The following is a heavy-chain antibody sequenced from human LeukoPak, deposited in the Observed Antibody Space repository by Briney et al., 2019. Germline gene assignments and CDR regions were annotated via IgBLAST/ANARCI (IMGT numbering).Heavy chain of an antibody. J-gene: IGHJ4*02. CDR2: ISYDGSNK. CDR3: ADQRYGPPGY. CDR1: GFTFTSSA. Sequence: GGSPRLSCAASGFTFTSSAMHWVRQAPGKGLEWVAVISYDGSNKYYADSVKGRFIISRGDFKSTLYLHMNSLRPDDTAVYYCADQRYGPPGYWGQGTLVTVSS. V-gene: IGHV3-30-3*01. D-gene: IGHD2-2*01.